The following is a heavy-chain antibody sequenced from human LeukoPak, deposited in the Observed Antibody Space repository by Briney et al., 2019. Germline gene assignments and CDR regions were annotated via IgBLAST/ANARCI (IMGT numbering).Heavy chain of an antibody. V-gene: IGHV3-48*03. J-gene: IGHJ4*02. CDR2: ISSSGSTI. CDR3: AKQPLNDYIWEN. D-gene: IGHD3-16*01. Sequence: GGSLRLPCAASGSTFSSYEMNWVRQAPGKGLEWVSYISSSGSTIYYADSVKGRFTISRDNSKNTMYLQMTSLRAEDTAVYYCAKQPLNDYIWENWGQGTLVTVSS. CDR1: GSTFSSYE.